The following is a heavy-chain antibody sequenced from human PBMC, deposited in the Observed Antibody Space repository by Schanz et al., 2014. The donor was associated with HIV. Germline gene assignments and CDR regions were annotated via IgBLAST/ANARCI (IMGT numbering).Heavy chain of an antibody. D-gene: IGHD1-26*01. V-gene: IGHV1-18*01. CDR1: GYSFTNFD. CDR3: ARGRYSGSYYNY. CDR2: ISPSNGNT. J-gene: IGHJ4*02. Sequence: QVQLVQSGPEVRKPGASVKVSCKASGYSFTNFDVSWVRQAPGQGLEWMGWISPSNGNTNYAQKFQGRVTMTTDTSTSTAYMDLRSLRSEDTAVYYCARGRYSGSYYNYWGQGTLVTVSS.